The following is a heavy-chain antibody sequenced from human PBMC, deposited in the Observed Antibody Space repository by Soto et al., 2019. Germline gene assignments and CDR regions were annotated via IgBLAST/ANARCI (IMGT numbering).Heavy chain of an antibody. CDR2: IYYSGST. CDR1: GGSISSYY. J-gene: IGHJ2*01. CDR3: ARWTGYFDL. Sequence: SEXLSLTCTVSGGSISSYYWSWIRQPPGKGLEWIGYIYYSGSTNYNPSLKSRVTISVDTSKNQFSLKLSSVTAADTAVYYCARWTGYFDLWGRGTLVTVSS. D-gene: IGHD5-12*01. V-gene: IGHV4-59*08.